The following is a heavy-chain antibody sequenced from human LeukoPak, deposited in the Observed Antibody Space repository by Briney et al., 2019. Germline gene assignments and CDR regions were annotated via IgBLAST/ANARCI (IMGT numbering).Heavy chain of an antibody. D-gene: IGHD4-17*01. CDR1: GFTFSSYA. V-gene: IGHV3-23*01. CDR3: AKALYGDYEQAFDY. J-gene: IGHJ4*02. Sequence: GGSLRLSCAASGFTFSSYAMSWVRQAPGKGLEWVSAISGSGGSTYYADSVKGRFTISRDNSKNTLYLQMNSLRAEDTAVHYCAKALYGDYEQAFDYWGQGTLVTVSS. CDR2: ISGSGGST.